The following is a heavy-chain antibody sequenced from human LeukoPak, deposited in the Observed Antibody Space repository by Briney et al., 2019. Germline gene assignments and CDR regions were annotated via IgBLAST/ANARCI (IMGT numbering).Heavy chain of an antibody. CDR2: INSGSSTI. CDR3: ARDLLITMIVNMDV. D-gene: IGHD3-22*01. CDR1: GFTFSRYS. J-gene: IGHJ6*03. V-gene: IGHV3-48*01. Sequence: GGSLRLSCAASGFTFSRYSMNWVRQAPGKGLEWVAFINSGSSTIYYADSVKGRFTISRDNAKNSLILQMNSLRAEDTAVYHCARDLLITMIVNMDVWGKGTTVTVSS.